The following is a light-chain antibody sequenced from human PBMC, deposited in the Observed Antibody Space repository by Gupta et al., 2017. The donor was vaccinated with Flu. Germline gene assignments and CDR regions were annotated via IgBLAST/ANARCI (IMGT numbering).Light chain of an antibody. CDR3: QQSGTTPPFR. CDR1: QTVSTRF. CDR2: VTS. Sequence: TPAWPPGERATPSWGASQTVSTRFLAWYQQKPGLAPRLLIHVTSSRATGVPDRFSGFGSGTNFTLTISRLEPEDVATYYCQQSGTTPPFRFGPGTKVEFK. V-gene: IGKV3D-20*01. J-gene: IGKJ1*01.